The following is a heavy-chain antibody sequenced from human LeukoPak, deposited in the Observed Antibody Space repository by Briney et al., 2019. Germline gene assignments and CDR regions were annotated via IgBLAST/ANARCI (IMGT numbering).Heavy chain of an antibody. J-gene: IGHJ6*03. D-gene: IGHD3-3*01. CDR1: GGSISSSSYY. CDR3: ASGTCGYDFWSGYSCYYYMDV. V-gene: IGHV4-39*07. CDR2: ICYSGST. Sequence: SETLSLTCTVSGGSISSSSYYWGWIRQPPGKGLEWIGRICYSGSTYYNPSLKSRVTISVDTSKNQFSLKLSSVTAADTAVYYCASGTCGYDFWSGYSCYYYMDVWGKGTTVTVSS.